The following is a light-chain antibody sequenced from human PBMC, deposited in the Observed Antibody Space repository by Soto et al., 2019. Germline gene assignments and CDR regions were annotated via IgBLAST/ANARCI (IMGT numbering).Light chain of an antibody. CDR2: GAS. Sequence: EIVMTQSPATLSVSPVERATLSCRASQSVSSNLAWYQQKPGQAPRLLIYGASTRATGIPARFSGSGSGTEFTLTISSLQSEDSAVYYCQQYNNWPPGLTFGGGTKVEIK. CDR1: QSVSSN. V-gene: IGKV3-15*01. CDR3: QQYNNWPPGLT. J-gene: IGKJ4*01.